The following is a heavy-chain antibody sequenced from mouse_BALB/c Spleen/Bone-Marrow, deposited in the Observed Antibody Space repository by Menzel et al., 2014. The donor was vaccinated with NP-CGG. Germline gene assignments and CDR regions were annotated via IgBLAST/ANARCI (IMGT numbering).Heavy chain of an antibody. CDR1: GYTFSSYW. J-gene: IGHJ3*01. CDR2: ILPGSGST. V-gene: IGHV1-9*01. CDR3: ARKEGFWGTFAY. Sequence: QVQLQQPGAELMKPGASVKISCKATGYTFSSYWIEWVKQRPGHGLEWIGEILPGSGSTKYNEKFKGKATFTADTSSNAAYMQLSRLTSEDSAVYYCARKEGFWGTFAYWGQGTLVTVSA. D-gene: IGHD4-1*01.